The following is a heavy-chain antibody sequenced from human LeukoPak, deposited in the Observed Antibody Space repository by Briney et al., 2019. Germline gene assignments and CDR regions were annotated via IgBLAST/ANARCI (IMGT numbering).Heavy chain of an antibody. CDR3: ARDLKRRVYYDSSGSDDAFDI. CDR1: GFNFRAYW. J-gene: IGHJ3*02. CDR2: IHQHGSKE. D-gene: IGHD3-22*01. Sequence: GGSLRLSCTTSGFNFRAYWMGWVRQAPGKGLEWVANIHQHGSKENYVDSVKGRFTISRDNAKNSLYLQMNSLRAEDTAVYYCARDLKRRVYYDSSGSDDAFDIWGQGTMVTVSS. V-gene: IGHV3-7*01.